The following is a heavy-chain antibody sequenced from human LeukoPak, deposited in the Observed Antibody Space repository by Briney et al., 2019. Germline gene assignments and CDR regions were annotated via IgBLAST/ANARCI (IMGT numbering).Heavy chain of an antibody. CDR2: IYYSGST. CDR3: ARMRGASTSGNNWFDP. J-gene: IGHJ5*02. CDR1: GGSISSYY. D-gene: IGHD2-2*01. Sequence: SETLSLTCTVSGGSISSYYWSWIRQPPGKGLEWIGYIYYSGSTNYNPSLKSRVTISVDTSKSQFSLKLSSVTAADTAVYYCARMRGASTSGNNWFDPWGQGTLVTVSS. V-gene: IGHV4-59*01.